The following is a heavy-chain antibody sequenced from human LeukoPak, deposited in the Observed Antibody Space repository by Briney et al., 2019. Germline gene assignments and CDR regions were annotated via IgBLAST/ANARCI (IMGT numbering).Heavy chain of an antibody. CDR1: GYTFTGYY. CDR2: INPNSGGT. Sequence: GAPVKVSCKASGYTFTGYYMHWVRQAPGQGLEWMGWINPNSGGTNYAQKFQGRVTMTRDTSISTAYMELSRLGSDDTAVYYCARGTYYYDSSGYYYAFDYWGQGTLVTVSS. J-gene: IGHJ4*02. CDR3: ARGTYYYDSSGYYYAFDY. V-gene: IGHV1-2*02. D-gene: IGHD3-22*01.